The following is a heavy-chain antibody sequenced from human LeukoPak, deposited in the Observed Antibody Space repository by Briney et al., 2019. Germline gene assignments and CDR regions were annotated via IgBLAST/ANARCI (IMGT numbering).Heavy chain of an antibody. J-gene: IGHJ4*02. Sequence: GGSLRLSCAASGFTFSSYSMNWVRQAPGKGLEWVSSISSSSSYYADSVKGRFTISRDNAKNSLYLQMNSLRAEDTAVYYCARSDGYSSSWDYWGQGTLVTVSS. CDR3: ARSDGYSSSWDY. CDR1: GFTFSSYS. D-gene: IGHD6-13*01. CDR2: ISSSSS. V-gene: IGHV3-21*01.